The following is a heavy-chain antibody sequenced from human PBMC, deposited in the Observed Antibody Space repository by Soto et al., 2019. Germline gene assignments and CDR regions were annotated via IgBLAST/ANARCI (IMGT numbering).Heavy chain of an antibody. CDR1: GFTFSSYS. CDR2: ISSSSSYI. V-gene: IGHV3-21*01. Sequence: EVQLVESGGGLVKPGGSLRLSCAASGFTFSSYSMNWVRQAPGKGLEWVSSISSSSSYIYYADSVKGRFTISRDNAKNSLYLQMNSLRAEDTAVYYCARAEGHTAMFPLDYWGQGTLVTVSS. CDR3: ARAEGHTAMFPLDY. J-gene: IGHJ4*02. D-gene: IGHD5-18*01.